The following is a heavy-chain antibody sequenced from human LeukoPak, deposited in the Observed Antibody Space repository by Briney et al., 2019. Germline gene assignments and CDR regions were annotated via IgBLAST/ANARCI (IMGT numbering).Heavy chain of an antibody. CDR1: GFTFSSYA. D-gene: IGHD3-3*01. V-gene: IGHV3-23*01. CDR3: AGDYDSWSGHTPDPNGAMD. Sequence: PGGSLRLSCAASGFTFSSYAMSWVRQAPGKGLEWVSGISASGASTYYADSVKRRFTVSRDNSKSTLYLQMSSLRADDTAVYYCAGDYDSWSGHTPDPNGAMDWGQGTLVTVSS. J-gene: IGHJ4*02. CDR2: ISASGAST.